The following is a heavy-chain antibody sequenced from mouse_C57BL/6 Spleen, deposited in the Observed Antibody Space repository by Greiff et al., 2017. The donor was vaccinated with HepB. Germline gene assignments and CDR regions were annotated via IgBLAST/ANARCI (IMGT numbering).Heavy chain of an antibody. D-gene: IGHD2-1*01. J-gene: IGHJ4*01. V-gene: IGHV7-3*01. CDR3: ARSSPYGNYVGGYAMDY. CDR2: IRNKANGYTT. CDR1: GFTFTDYY. Sequence: EVKLEESGGGLVQPGGSLSLSCAASGFTFTDYYMSWVRQPPGKALEWLGFIRNKANGYTTEYSASVKGRFTISRDNSQSILYLQMNALRAEDSATYYCARSSPYGNYVGGYAMDYWGQGTSVTVSS.